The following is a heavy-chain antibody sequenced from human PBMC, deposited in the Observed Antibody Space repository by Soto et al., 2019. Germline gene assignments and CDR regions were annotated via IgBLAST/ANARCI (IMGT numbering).Heavy chain of an antibody. CDR2: ISAYNGNT. Sequence: QVQLVQSGDEVMKPGASVKVSCKASGYTFINHGISWWRQAPGQGLEWMGWISAYNGNTNYEQKFQGRVTMTRDTATNTAHMELRSLRSDDTAVYYCARGSVKFGELYDAFEIWGQGTMVIVSS. V-gene: IGHV1-18*01. CDR1: GYTFINHG. J-gene: IGHJ3*02. D-gene: IGHD3-10*01. CDR3: ARGSVKFGELYDAFEI.